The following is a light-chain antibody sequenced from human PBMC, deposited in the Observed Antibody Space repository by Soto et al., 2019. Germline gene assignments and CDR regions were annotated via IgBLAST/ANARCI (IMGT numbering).Light chain of an antibody. CDR1: SSNIGSNT. CDR2: SND. V-gene: IGLV1-44*01. J-gene: IGLJ3*02. Sequence: QSVLTQPPSVSGTPGQRVTISCSGSSSNIGSNTVSWYQQLPGTAPKLLIYSNDQRPSGVPDRFSASKSGTSDSLVISGLQSEDEADYYCAAWDDSLNGPVFGGGTKVTVL. CDR3: AAWDDSLNGPV.